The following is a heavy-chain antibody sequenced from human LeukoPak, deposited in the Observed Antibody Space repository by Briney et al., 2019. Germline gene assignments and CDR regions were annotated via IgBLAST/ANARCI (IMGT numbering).Heavy chain of an antibody. Sequence: SETLSLTCTVSGGSISSSSYYWGWIRQPPGKGLEWIGSIYYSGSTYYNPSLKSRVTISVDTSKNQLSLNLSSVTAADTAVYFCARGVRIAVAAPHLNYWGQGTLVTVSS. CDR3: ARGVRIAVAAPHLNY. D-gene: IGHD6-19*01. CDR2: IYYSGST. V-gene: IGHV4-39*07. CDR1: GGSISSSSYY. J-gene: IGHJ4*02.